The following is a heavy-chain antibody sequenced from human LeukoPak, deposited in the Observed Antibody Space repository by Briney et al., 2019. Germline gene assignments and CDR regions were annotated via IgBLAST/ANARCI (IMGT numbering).Heavy chain of an antibody. D-gene: IGHD4/OR15-4a*01. J-gene: IGHJ4*02. CDR3: ARGGANRFDN. Sequence: TGGSLRLSCAASGFTFSDYYMSWIRQAPGKGLEWVSSISTSSSYTKYADSVKGRFTISRDNAKNSLYLQMNSLRVEDTAVYYCARGGANRFDNWGQGTLVTVPS. CDR2: ISTSSSYT. CDR1: GFTFSDYY. V-gene: IGHV3-11*06.